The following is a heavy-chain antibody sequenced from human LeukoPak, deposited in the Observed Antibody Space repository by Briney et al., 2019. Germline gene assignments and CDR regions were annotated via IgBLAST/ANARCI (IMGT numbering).Heavy chain of an antibody. Sequence: TSETLSLTCTVSGYSINSGYYWGWIRQPPGKGLEWIGSIYHSGSTYHNPSLKSRVTISLDTSKNQFSLKLSSVTAADTAVYYCARAAPVITMGPYWYFDLWGRGTLVTVSS. D-gene: IGHD3-10*01. CDR3: ARAAPVITMGPYWYFDL. CDR1: GYSINSGYY. V-gene: IGHV4-38-2*02. J-gene: IGHJ2*01. CDR2: IYHSGST.